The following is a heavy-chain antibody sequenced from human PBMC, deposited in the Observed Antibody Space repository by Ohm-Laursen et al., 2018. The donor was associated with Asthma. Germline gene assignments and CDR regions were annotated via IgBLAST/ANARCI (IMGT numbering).Heavy chain of an antibody. J-gene: IGHJ6*02. Sequence: ETLSLTCTVSGGAVSSYSFYWTWVRQPPGKGLEWIGYIYDSGYTNYSPSLKSRVTISVDTSKNHLSLKLSSLTAADTAVYFCARSRRGGSYPLYYAMDVWGQGTTVTVSS. CDR2: IYDSGYT. CDR3: ARSRRGGSYPLYYAMDV. V-gene: IGHV4-61*03. D-gene: IGHD1-26*01. CDR1: GGAVSSYSFY.